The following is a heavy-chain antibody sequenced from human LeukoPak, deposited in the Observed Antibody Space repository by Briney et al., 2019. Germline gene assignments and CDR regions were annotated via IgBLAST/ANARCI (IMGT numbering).Heavy chain of an antibody. V-gene: IGHV3-23*01. CDR3: AKGSGSGWYGWFAP. CDR2: IDASGGST. Sequence: GGALRLSCAASGFTFSSYAMSWVRQAPGKGLEWVSSIDASGGSTYYADSVKGRFTISRDNSKNTFYLQMNSLRADDTAVYYCAKGSGSGWYGWFAPWGQGTLVTVSS. CDR1: GFTFSSYA. D-gene: IGHD6-19*01. J-gene: IGHJ5*02.